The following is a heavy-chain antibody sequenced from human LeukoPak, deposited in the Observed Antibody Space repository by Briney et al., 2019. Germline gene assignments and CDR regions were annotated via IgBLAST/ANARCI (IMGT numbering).Heavy chain of an antibody. J-gene: IGHJ4*02. Sequence: SETLSLTCTVSGDSISSSSYSWGWIRQPPGKGLEWIGSIYYSGSTYYNPSLKSRVTISVDTSKNQFSLKLSSVTAADTAVYYCARPLFTRWGWDYWGQGTLVTVSS. CDR3: ARPLFTRWGWDY. D-gene: IGHD5-24*01. V-gene: IGHV4-39*01. CDR2: IYYSGST. CDR1: GDSISSSSYS.